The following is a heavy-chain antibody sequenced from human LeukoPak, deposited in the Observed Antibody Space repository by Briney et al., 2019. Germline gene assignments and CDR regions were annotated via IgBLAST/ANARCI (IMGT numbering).Heavy chain of an antibody. D-gene: IGHD6-13*01. CDR2: IYYGGPT. Sequence: SETLSLTCAVSGDSISTGNWWSWVRQPPGKGLEWIGEIYYGGPTNYNPSLKSRVTISVDKSKNQFSLKVSSVTAADTAVYYCARADDSSSWLVHYWGQGTLVTVSS. V-gene: IGHV4-4*02. CDR3: ARADDSSSWLVHY. CDR1: GDSISTGNW. J-gene: IGHJ4*02.